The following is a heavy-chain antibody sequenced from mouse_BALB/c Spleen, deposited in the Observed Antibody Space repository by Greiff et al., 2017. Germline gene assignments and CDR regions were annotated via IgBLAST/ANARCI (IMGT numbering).Heavy chain of an antibody. CDR2: ISSGGST. D-gene: IGHD1-2*01. V-gene: IGHV5-6-5*01. CDR3: ARVHYYYFDY. CDR1: GFTFSSYA. J-gene: IGHJ2*01. Sequence: EVQLVESGGGLVKPGGSLKLSCAASGFTFSSYAMSWVRQTPEKRLEWVASISSGGSTYYPDSVKGRFTISRDNARNILYLQMSSLRSEDTAMYYCARVHYYYFDYWGQGTTLTVSS.